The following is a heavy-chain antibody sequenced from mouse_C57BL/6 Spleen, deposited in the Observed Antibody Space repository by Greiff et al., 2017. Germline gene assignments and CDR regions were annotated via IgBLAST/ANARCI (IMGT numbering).Heavy chain of an antibody. V-gene: IGHV1-80*01. D-gene: IGHD1-1*01. CDR3: ARSRTTVVGYFDV. CDR2: IYPGDGDT. Sequence: QVQLQQSGAELVKPGASVKISCTASGYAFSSYWMNWVQQRPGKGLEWIGQIYPGDGDTNYNGKFKGKATLTADKSSSTAYMQLSSLTSEDSAVYFCARSRTTVVGYFDVWGTGTTVTVSS. CDR1: GYAFSSYW. J-gene: IGHJ1*03.